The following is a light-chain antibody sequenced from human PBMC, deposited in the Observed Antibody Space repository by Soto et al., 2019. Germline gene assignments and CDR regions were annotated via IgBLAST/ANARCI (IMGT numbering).Light chain of an antibody. CDR1: QSIRNH. CDR3: QQSYTSRIT. Sequence: DIQMTQSPSSLSASVGDRVSITCRASQSIRNHLNWYQQKAGKAPKVLIYAASSLQGGVPSRFSGSGSGTDFTLTVSNLQPEDFATYYCQQSYTSRITFGLGTRLEIK. CDR2: AAS. V-gene: IGKV1-39*01. J-gene: IGKJ5*01.